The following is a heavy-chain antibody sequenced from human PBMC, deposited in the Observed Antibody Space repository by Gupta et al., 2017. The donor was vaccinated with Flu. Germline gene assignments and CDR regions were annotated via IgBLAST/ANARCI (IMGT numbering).Heavy chain of an antibody. CDR2: ISCSGGNT. CDR1: GFAFGSYA. Sequence: EEQLLQSGGGLVQPGGSLRLSCAASGFAFGSYAMNWVRQAPGKGLEWVSSISCSGGNTYYADSVKGRFTLSRDNSKNTLYLQMNSLRAEDTAVYFCAKDAPGNGWFDPWGQRTLVAVSS. V-gene: IGHV3-23*01. J-gene: IGHJ5*02. CDR3: AKDAPGNGWFDP. D-gene: IGHD6-13*01.